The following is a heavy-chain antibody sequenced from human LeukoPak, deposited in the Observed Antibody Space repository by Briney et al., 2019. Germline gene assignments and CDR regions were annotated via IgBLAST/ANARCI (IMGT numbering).Heavy chain of an antibody. D-gene: IGHD4-17*01. CDR2: IIPIFGTA. Sequence: SVKVSCKASGGTFSSYAISWVRQAPGQGLEWMGGIIPIFGTANYAQKFQGRVTITADESTSTAYMELSSLRSEDTAVYYCARNRDYGDSNWFDPWGQGTLVTVSS. CDR3: ARNRDYGDSNWFDP. CDR1: GGTFSSYA. V-gene: IGHV1-69*01. J-gene: IGHJ5*02.